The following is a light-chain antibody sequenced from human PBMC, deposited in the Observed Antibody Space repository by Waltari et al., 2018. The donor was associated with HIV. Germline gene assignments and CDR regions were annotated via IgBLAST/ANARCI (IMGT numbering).Light chain of an antibody. CDR2: GVS. CDR3: QQYNNWPLS. V-gene: IGKV3-15*01. J-gene: IGKJ2*01. Sequence: EIVMTQSPATLSVSPGERATLSCRASQSFSSDLAWYQHKPGQPPRLLIYGVSTRATGIPARFSGSGSGTEFTLTISSLQSEDFAVYYCQQYNNWPLSFGQGTKLEIK. CDR1: QSFSSD.